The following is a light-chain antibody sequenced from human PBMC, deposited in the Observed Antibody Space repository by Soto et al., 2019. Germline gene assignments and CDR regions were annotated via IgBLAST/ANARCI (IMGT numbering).Light chain of an antibody. Sequence: CPDPLSVSPGGRAPLSCRVSQSVSSNLAWHQQRPGQAPRLLIYGASTRATGVPARFSGGGSGTEFTLTITSLQSEDFAVYCCQQYDNLPITFGPGTRLDIK. CDR1: QSVSSN. CDR2: GAS. CDR3: QQYDNLPIT. V-gene: IGKV3D-15*01. J-gene: IGKJ5*01.